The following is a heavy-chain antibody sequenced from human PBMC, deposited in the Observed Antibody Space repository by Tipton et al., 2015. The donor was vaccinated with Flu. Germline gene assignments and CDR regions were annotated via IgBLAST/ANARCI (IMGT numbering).Heavy chain of an antibody. D-gene: IGHD3-22*01. CDR1: GGSISSYY. CDR2: IYYSGST. V-gene: IGHV4-59*12. CDR3: AREKLPSTYYDTSGYVDY. Sequence: TLSLTCTVSGGSISSYYWSWIRQPPGKGLEWIGYIYYSGSTNYNPSLKSRVTISVDTSKNQFSLKLSSVTAADTAVYYCAREKLPSTYYDTSGYVDYWGQGTLVTVSS. J-gene: IGHJ4*02.